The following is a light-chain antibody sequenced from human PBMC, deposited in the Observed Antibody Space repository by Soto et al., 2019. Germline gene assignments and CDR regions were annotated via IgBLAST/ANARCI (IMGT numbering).Light chain of an antibody. J-gene: IGKJ1*01. CDR1: QSVSSSY. CDR2: GAS. Sequence: EIVLTQSPGTLSLSPGERATLSCRASQSVSSSYLAWYQQRPGQAPRLLMYGASSRATGIPDRFSGGGSGTDFTLTISRLEPEDFAVYYCQQYGSSRWAFGQGTKVEIK. V-gene: IGKV3-20*01. CDR3: QQYGSSRWA.